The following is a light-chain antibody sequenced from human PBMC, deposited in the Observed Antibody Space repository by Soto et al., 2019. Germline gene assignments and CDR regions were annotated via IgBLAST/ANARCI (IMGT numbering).Light chain of an antibody. Sequence: EIVLTQSPGTLSLSPGERATLSCRASQSVSSSYLAWYQQKPGQSPRLLIYGASTRATGVRDTFSGSGSGTDFTLTISRLEPEDFAVYYCQQYGSSSTFGQGTRLEI. CDR2: GAS. CDR1: QSVSSSY. V-gene: IGKV3-20*01. CDR3: QQYGSSST. J-gene: IGKJ5*01.